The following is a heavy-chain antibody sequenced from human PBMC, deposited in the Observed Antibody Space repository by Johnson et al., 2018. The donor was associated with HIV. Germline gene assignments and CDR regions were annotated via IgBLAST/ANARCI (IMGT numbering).Heavy chain of an antibody. CDR2: ISGSGGST. Sequence: MQLVESGGGLVQPGGSLRLSCAASGFTFSSYAMSWVRQAPGKGLEWVSAISGSGGSTYYADSVKGRFTTSSDNSKNTLYLQMNSLRAEDTAVYYCAKGGYCSSTSCSLDDAFDIWGQGTMVTVSS. J-gene: IGHJ3*02. CDR3: AKGGYCSSTSCSLDDAFDI. V-gene: IGHV3-23*04. D-gene: IGHD2-2*01. CDR1: GFTFSSYA.